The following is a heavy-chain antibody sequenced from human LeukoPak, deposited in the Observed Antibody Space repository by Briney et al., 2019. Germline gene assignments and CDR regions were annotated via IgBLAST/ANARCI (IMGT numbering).Heavy chain of an antibody. CDR1: GGSISSYY. CDR2: IYYSGST. J-gene: IGHJ3*02. CDR3: ARDGDYYDSSGPSGPFDI. V-gene: IGHV4-59*01. Sequence: SETLSLTCTVCGGSISSYYWSWIRQPPGKGLEWIGYIYYSGSTNYNPSLKSRVTISVDTSKNQFSLKLSSVTAADTAVYYCARDGDYYDSSGPSGPFDIWGQGTMVTVSS. D-gene: IGHD3-22*01.